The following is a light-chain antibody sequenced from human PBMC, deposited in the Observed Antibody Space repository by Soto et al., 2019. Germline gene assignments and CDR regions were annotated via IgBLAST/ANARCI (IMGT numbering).Light chain of an antibody. J-gene: IGKJ4*01. CDR2: GAS. CDR1: QSVNSN. Sequence: EKVMTQSRAALSVSPGERATLSCRASQSVNSNLAWYQQKPGQAPRLLLYGASTRATGIPARFSGSASGTEFTLTISSLQSEDSAVYYCQQYNDWPLTFGGGTKVEIK. V-gene: IGKV3-15*01. CDR3: QQYNDWPLT.